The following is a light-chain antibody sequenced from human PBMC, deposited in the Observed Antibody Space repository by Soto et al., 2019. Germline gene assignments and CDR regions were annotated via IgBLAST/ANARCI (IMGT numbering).Light chain of an antibody. CDR2: EVT. Sequence: QSVLTQPASVSGSPGQSIAISCTGTRSDVGAYSYVSWYQQHPGKAPKLMISEVTNRPSGVSDRFSGSKSGNTASLTISGLQAEDEADYYCSSFTSRFTFVFGTGTKVT. J-gene: IGLJ1*01. V-gene: IGLV2-14*01. CDR3: SSFTSRFTFV. CDR1: RSDVGAYSY.